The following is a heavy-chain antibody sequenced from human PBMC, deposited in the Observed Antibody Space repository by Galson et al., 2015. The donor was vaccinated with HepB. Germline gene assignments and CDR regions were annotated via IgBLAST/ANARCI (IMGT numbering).Heavy chain of an antibody. CDR2: IYTSGSI. CDR3: ARDTHYDFWSGYYTGGQGYAFDI. D-gene: IGHD3-3*01. CDR1: GGSISSYY. Sequence: ETLSLTCTVSGGSISSYYWSWIRQPAGKGLEWIGRIYTSGSINYNPSLKSRVTISVDTSKNQFSLKLSSVTAADTAVYYCARDTHYDFWSGYYTGGQGYAFDIWGQGTMVTVSS. V-gene: IGHV4-4*07. J-gene: IGHJ3*02.